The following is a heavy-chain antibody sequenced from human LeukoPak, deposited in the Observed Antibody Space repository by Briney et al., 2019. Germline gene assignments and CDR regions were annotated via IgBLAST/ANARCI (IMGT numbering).Heavy chain of an antibody. J-gene: IGHJ4*02. CDR1: GGSFSGYY. CDR2: INHSGST. Sequence: SETLSLTCAVYGGSFSGYYWSWIRQPPGKGLEWIGEINHSGSTSYNPSLKSRVTISVDTSKNQFSLKLSSVTAADTAVYYCARGPYGDHLDYWGQGTLVTVSS. CDR3: ARGPYGDHLDY. D-gene: IGHD4-17*01. V-gene: IGHV4-34*01.